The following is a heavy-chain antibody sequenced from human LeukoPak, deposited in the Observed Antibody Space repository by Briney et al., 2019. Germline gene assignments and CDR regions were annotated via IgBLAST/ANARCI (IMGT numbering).Heavy chain of an antibody. CDR3: ARVGVMINDAFDI. CDR2: IYHSGST. V-gene: IGHV4-38-2*01. D-gene: IGHD3-16*01. J-gene: IGHJ3*02. Sequence: SETLSLTCAVSGYSISSGYYWGWIRQPPGKGLEWIGSIYHSGSTYYNPSLKSRVTISVDTSKNQFSLKLSSVTAADTAVYYCARVGVMINDAFDIWGQGTMVTVSS. CDR1: GYSISSGYY.